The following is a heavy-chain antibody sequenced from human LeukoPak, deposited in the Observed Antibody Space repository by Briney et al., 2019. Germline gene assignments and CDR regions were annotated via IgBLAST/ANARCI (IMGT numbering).Heavy chain of an antibody. CDR3: ARADRLHGGPYLIGP. Sequence: ASVKVSCKTSGYSFTDYYMHWVRQAPGQGLEWMGWINPNSDGTSSAQKFQGRVTMTRDTSISTVYMEVSWLTSDDTAIYYCARADRLHGGPYLIGPWGQGTLVTVSS. CDR2: INPNSDGT. J-gene: IGHJ5*02. D-gene: IGHD2-21*01. V-gene: IGHV1-2*02. CDR1: GYSFTDYY.